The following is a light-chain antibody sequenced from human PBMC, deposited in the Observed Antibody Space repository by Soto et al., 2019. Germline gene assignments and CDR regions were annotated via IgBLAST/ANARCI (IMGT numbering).Light chain of an antibody. CDR3: QQYNSWPS. CDR1: LSISSD. J-gene: IGKJ4*01. CDR2: GSS. V-gene: IGKV3-15*01. Sequence: EIVMTQAPATLSVSPGERATLSCRASLSISSDLAWYQQKLGQAPRLLIYGSSTRATVVPARFSGSGSGTEFTLTISSLQSEDFAAYFCQQYNSWPSFGGGTKVEIK.